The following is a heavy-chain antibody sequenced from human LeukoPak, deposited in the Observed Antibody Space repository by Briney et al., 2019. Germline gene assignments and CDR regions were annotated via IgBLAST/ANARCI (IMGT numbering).Heavy chain of an antibody. CDR3: ARASTCVPGKDNSGYYYPYAFDI. J-gene: IGHJ3*02. Sequence: PGGSLRLSCAASMFTFSSSVMHWVRQAPGKGLEWVAAISYDGSDKYYADSVKGRFTTSRDNSKNTLYLQVNNLRGEDTAVYHCARASTCVPGKDNSGYYYPYAFDIWGQGTMVTVSS. V-gene: IGHV3-30*14. CDR2: ISYDGSDK. D-gene: IGHD3-22*01. CDR1: MFTFSSSV.